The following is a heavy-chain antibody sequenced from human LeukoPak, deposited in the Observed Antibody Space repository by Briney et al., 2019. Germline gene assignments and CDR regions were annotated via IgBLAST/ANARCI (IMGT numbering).Heavy chain of an antibody. CDR3: ARDRTAMVTENTSP. J-gene: IGHJ5*02. CDR1: GFTFSSYS. D-gene: IGHD5-18*01. CDR2: ISSSSSYI. Sequence: KPGGSLRLSCAASGFTFSSYSMNWVRQAPGKGLEWVSSISSSSSYIYYADSVKGRFTISRDNAKNSLYLQMNSLRAEDTAVYYCARDRTAMVTENTSPWGQGTLVTVSS. V-gene: IGHV3-21*01.